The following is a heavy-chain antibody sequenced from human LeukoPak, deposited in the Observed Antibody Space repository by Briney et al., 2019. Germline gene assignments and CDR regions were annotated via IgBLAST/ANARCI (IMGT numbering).Heavy chain of an antibody. CDR1: GGSISSSSYY. D-gene: IGHD6-13*01. CDR3: ARDTPRRKVAVAANYFDY. Sequence: SETLSLTCTASGGSISSSSYYWGWIRQPPGKGLEWIGSIYYSGSTYYNPSLKSRLTVSVDTSKNQFSLKLSSVTAADTAVYYCARDTPRRKVAVAANYFDYWGQGTLVTVSS. J-gene: IGHJ4*02. V-gene: IGHV4-39*07. CDR2: IYYSGST.